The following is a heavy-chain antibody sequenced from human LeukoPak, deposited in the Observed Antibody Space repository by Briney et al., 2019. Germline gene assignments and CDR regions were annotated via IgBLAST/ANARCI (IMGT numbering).Heavy chain of an antibody. CDR2: INPNSGGT. J-gene: IGHJ4*02. CDR1: GYTFTGYY. V-gene: IGHV1-2*02. CDR3: ARGSIVGANFDYFDY. Sequence: ASVKVSCKASGYTFTGYYMHWVRQAPGQGLEWMGWINPNSGGTNYAQKFQGRVTMTRDTSISTAYMELSRLRSDDTAVYYCARGSIVGANFDYFDYWGQGTLVTVSS. D-gene: IGHD1-26*01.